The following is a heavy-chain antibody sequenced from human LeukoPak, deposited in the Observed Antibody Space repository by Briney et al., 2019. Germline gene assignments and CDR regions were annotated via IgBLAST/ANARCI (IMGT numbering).Heavy chain of an antibody. V-gene: IGHV4-59*12. D-gene: IGHD2-2*01. CDR1: GGSISSYY. Sequence: PSETLSLTCTVSGGSISSYYWSWIRQPPGKGLEWIGYIYYSGSTNYNPSLKSRVTISVDESKNQFSLKLSSVTAADTAVYYCARAPYCSSTSCYPSWFDPWGQGTLVTVSS. CDR3: ARAPYCSSTSCYPSWFDP. CDR2: IYYSGST. J-gene: IGHJ5*02.